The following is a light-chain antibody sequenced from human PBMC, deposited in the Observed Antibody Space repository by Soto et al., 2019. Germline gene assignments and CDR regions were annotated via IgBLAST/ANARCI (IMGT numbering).Light chain of an antibody. Sequence: DRQMTQSPSSLSASVGDRVTITCRASQSISTYLSWFQQRPGKAPKLLIYAASSLQSGVPSRFGGGGSGTDFTLTISNLQPEDFATYYCQQSYSTPRTFGQGTKVDIK. CDR3: QQSYSTPRT. J-gene: IGKJ1*01. CDR1: QSISTY. CDR2: AAS. V-gene: IGKV1-39*01.